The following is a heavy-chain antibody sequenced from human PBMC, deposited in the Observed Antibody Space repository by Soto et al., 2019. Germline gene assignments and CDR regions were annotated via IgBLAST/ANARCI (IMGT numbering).Heavy chain of an antibody. CDR3: ARGGTCSGGSCYLGWFDP. D-gene: IGHD2-15*01. CDR2: INHSGST. Sequence: QVQLQQWGAGLLKPSETLSLTCAVYGGSFSGYYWSWIRQPPGKGLEWIGEINHSGSTNYNPSLKSRGTISVDTSKNQFSLKLSSVTAADTAVYYCARGGTCSGGSCYLGWFDPWGQGTLVTVSS. V-gene: IGHV4-34*01. CDR1: GGSFSGYY. J-gene: IGHJ5*02.